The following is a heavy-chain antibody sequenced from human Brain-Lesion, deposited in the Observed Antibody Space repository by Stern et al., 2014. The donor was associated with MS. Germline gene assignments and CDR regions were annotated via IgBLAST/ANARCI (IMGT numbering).Heavy chain of an antibody. V-gene: IGHV4-39*01. D-gene: IGHD5-18*01. CDR1: GDSLSSSTFY. CDR3: ARHQLGYGYAYLRY. CDR2: VYYSGNT. Sequence: VQLVESGPGLVKPSDTLSLTCSVSGDSLSSSTFYWGWIRQPQGKGPEWIGSVYYSGNTYYHPSLKSRVTISVDTSKNQFSLRLTSVTAADTAVYYCARHQLGYGYAYLRYWGQGTLVTVSS. J-gene: IGHJ4*02.